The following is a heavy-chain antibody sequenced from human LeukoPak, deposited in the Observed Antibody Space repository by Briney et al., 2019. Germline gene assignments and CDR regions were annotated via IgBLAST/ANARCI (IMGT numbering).Heavy chain of an antibody. CDR3: ATDSGSYFSRFDY. J-gene: IGHJ4*02. CDR1: GFTFSSYG. D-gene: IGHD1-26*01. Sequence: GGSLRLSCAASGFTFSSYGMHWVRQAPGKGLEWMAVIWYDGSNKYYADSVKGRFTISRDNSKNTLYLQMNSLRAEDTAVYYCATDSGSYFSRFDYWGQGTLVTVSS. V-gene: IGHV3-33*01. CDR2: IWYDGSNK.